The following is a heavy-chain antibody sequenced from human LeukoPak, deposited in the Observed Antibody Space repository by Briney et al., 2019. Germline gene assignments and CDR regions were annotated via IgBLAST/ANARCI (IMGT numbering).Heavy chain of an antibody. CDR2: IYWDGDK. J-gene: IGHJ5*02. V-gene: IGHV2-5*02. Sequence: SGPTLVNPTQTLTLTCTFSGFSVTTSGVAVGWIRQPPGKALEYLAIIYWDGDKRYSPSLRSRLSITMDASKSQVTLSMTNMDPVDTATYYCAQSATYYDFWSGYSHWINWFDPWGQGTLVTVSS. CDR3: AQSATYYDFWSGYSHWINWFDP. CDR1: GFSVTTSGVA. D-gene: IGHD3-3*01.